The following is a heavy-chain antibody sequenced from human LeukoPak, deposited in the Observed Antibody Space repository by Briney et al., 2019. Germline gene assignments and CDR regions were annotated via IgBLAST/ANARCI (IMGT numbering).Heavy chain of an antibody. Sequence: ASVKVSCKASGYTFNSYDINWARQATGQGPEWMGWMNPNSSDTGYVQKFQGRVTMTRNTSISTAYMELSSLRSEHTAVYYCARASSVDYPTLDYWGQGTLVTVSS. J-gene: IGHJ4*02. CDR1: GYTFNSYD. D-gene: IGHD4-11*01. V-gene: IGHV1-8*01. CDR3: ARASSVDYPTLDY. CDR2: MNPNSSDT.